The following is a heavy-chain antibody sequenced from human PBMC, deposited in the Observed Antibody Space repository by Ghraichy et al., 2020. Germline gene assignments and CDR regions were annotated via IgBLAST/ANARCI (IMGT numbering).Heavy chain of an antibody. CDR2: IKQDGTEE. V-gene: IGHV3-7*01. D-gene: IGHD6-19*01. CDR1: GFPFRGYW. J-gene: IGHJ6*02. CDR3: AKNIVVAGKILYYYYGMDV. Sequence: LSLTCAASGFPFRGYWMTWVHQAPGKGLEWVASIKQDGTEEKYLDSVKGRFTISRDNPKNSLYLQMNSLRDEDTAVYYCAKNIVVAGKILYYYYGMDVWGQGTTVTVSS.